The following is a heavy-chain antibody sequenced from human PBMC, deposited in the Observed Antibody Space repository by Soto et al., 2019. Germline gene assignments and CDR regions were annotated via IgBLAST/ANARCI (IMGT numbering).Heavy chain of an antibody. CDR1: GGSISSGGYY. CDR3: ARSPRTGLRFLEWPKEYYFDY. D-gene: IGHD3-3*01. J-gene: IGHJ4*02. Sequence: QVQLQESGPGLVKPSQTLSLTCTVSGGSISSGGYYWSWIRQHPGKGLEWIGYIYYSGSTYYNPSLKSRVTISVDTSKNQFSLKLSSVTAADTAVYYCARSPRTGLRFLEWPKEYYFDYWGQGTLVTVSS. CDR2: IYYSGST. V-gene: IGHV4-31*03.